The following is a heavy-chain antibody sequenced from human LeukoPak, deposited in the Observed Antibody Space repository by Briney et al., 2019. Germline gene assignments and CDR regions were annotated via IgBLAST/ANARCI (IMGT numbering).Heavy chain of an antibody. J-gene: IGHJ1*01. D-gene: IGHD3-22*01. CDR3: AKRDFFDSSGFSPLFQH. Sequence: PGGSLRLSCAASGFTFSGYAMSWLRQAPGKGLEFVSAISGDTGNTFYAGSVKGRFTVSRDNSQNILSLQLNSLRAEDTAVYYCAKRDFFDSSGFSPLFQHWGQGTLVTVTS. CDR2: ISGDTGNT. V-gene: IGHV3-23*01. CDR1: GFTFSGYA.